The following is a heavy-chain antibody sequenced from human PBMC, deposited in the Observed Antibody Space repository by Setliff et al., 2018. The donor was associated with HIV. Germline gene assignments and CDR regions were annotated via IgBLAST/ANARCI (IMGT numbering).Heavy chain of an antibody. Sequence: SETLSLTCTVSGASITSGSFYWSWIRQPAGKGLEWIGRIYTSGSTNYNPSLKSRVTMSVDTSKNQFSLKLSSVTAADTAVYYCARSMRGYCSDTSCRTFDHWGQGTLVTVSS. CDR1: GASITSGSFY. D-gene: IGHD2-2*01. CDR3: ARSMRGYCSDTSCRTFDH. V-gene: IGHV4-61*02. J-gene: IGHJ4*02. CDR2: IYTSGST.